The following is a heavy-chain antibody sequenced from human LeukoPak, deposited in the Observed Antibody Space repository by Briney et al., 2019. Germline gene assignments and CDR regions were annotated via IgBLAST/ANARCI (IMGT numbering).Heavy chain of an antibody. J-gene: IGHJ4*02. CDR3: ARPLYSSGWYDY. D-gene: IGHD6-19*01. Sequence: SETLSLTCTVSGGSISTYYWSWIRQPPGKGLEWIGYIYYSGSTNYKPSLKSRVTISVDMSKNQFSLKLSSVTAADTAVYYCARPLYSSGWYDYWGQGTLVTVSS. CDR1: GGSISTYY. CDR2: IYYSGST. V-gene: IGHV4-59*12.